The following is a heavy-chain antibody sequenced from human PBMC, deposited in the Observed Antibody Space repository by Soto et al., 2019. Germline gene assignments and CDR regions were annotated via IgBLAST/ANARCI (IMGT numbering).Heavy chain of an antibody. V-gene: IGHV4-59*08. D-gene: IGHD3-10*01. Sequence: SETLSLTCTVSGGSISSYYWSWIRQPPGKGLEWIGYIYYSGSTNYNPSLKSRVTISVDTSKNQFSLKLSSVTAADTAVYYCARRGYYGSGSYYSSEGYYYYMDVWGTGTTVTVAS. CDR1: GGSISSYY. CDR3: ARRGYYGSGSYYSSEGYYYYMDV. CDR2: IYYSGST. J-gene: IGHJ6*03.